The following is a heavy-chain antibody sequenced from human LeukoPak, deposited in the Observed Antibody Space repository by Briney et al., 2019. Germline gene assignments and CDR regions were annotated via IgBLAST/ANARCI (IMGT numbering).Heavy chain of an antibody. CDR3: ARVSRGYNPFDY. Sequence: GEALKISCKGSGYSFTSYWIGWVRQMPGQGLGWMGIVYPGESDTRYTPSFQGPVPLSADKSISTAYLQWSSLKASDTDMYYCARVSRGYNPFDYWGQGTLVTASS. J-gene: IGHJ4*02. V-gene: IGHV5-51*01. CDR1: GYSFTSYW. D-gene: IGHD5-24*01. CDR2: VYPGESDT.